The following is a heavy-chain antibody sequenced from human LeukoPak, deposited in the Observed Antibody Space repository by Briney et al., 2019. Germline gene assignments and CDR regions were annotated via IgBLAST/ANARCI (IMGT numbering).Heavy chain of an antibody. CDR3: ARVKGYYDSSGYYPVYYFDY. D-gene: IGHD3-22*01. CDR1: GGSFSGYY. J-gene: IGHJ4*02. V-gene: IGHV4-34*01. CDR2: INHSGST. Sequence: PSETLSLTCAVYGGSFSGYYWSWIRQPPGKGLEWIGEINHSGSTNYNLSLKSRVTISVDTSKNQFSLKLSSVTAADTAVYYCARVKGYYDSSGYYPVYYFDYWGQGTLVTVSS.